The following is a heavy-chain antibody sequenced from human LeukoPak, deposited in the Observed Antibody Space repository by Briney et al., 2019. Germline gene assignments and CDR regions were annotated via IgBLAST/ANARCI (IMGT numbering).Heavy chain of an antibody. CDR1: GFTFSSYS. J-gene: IGHJ4*02. Sequence: GGSLRLSCPASGFTFSSYSMNWVRRAPGKGLEWVSSISSSSSYIYYADSVKGRFTISRDNAKNSLYLQMNSLRAEDTAVYYCARDSLGVALDYWGQGTLVTVSS. D-gene: IGHD3-10*01. CDR2: ISSSSSYI. CDR3: ARDSLGVALDY. V-gene: IGHV3-21*01.